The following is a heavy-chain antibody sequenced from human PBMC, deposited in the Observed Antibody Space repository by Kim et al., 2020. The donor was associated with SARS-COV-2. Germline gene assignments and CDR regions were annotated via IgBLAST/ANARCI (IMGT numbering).Heavy chain of an antibody. CDR1: GDSISSSSYY. V-gene: IGHV4-39*01. D-gene: IGHD3-10*01. J-gene: IGHJ4*01. CDR2: IYYSGST. Sequence: SETLSLTCTVSGDSISSSSYYWGWIRQPPGKGLEWIGSIYYSGSTYYNPSLKSRVTISVDTSKNQFSLKLSSVTAADTAVYYCASSPYGSGSYYFDYWG. CDR3: ASSPYGSGSYYFDY.